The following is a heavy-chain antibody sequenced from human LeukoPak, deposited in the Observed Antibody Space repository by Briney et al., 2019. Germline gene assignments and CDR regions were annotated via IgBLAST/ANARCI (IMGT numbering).Heavy chain of an antibody. CDR1: GFSFNTYA. CDR3: AQQVGYCSSGSCYFTY. V-gene: IGHV3-23*01. CDR2: ISNTGGST. Sequence: GGSLRLSCAASGFSFNTYAMSWVRKAPGKGLEWVSAISNTGGSTYYADSVKGRFTISRDKSKNTLSLQMNSLRAEDTAVYYCAQQVGYCSSGSCYFTYWGQGTLVTVSS. D-gene: IGHD2-15*01. J-gene: IGHJ1*01.